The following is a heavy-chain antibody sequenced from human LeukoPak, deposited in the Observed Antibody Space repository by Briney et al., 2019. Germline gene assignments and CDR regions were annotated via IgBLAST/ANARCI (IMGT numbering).Heavy chain of an antibody. J-gene: IGHJ4*02. Sequence: PSETLSLTCTVSGGSNSRGSHYRSGIRQPPAKGPEWIARIHTRGSTNNNPPLNTRATIPLDTPKNQFSLKLSSVTAADTAVYYCAREGVAAADFFDYWGQGTLVTVSS. D-gene: IGHD6-13*01. CDR1: GGSNSRGSHY. CDR2: IHTRGST. CDR3: AREGVAAADFFDY. V-gene: IGHV4-61*02.